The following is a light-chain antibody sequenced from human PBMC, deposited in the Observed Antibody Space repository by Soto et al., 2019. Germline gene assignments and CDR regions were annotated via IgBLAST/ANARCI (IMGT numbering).Light chain of an antibody. Sequence: QSALTQPASGSGSPGQSITISCTGTSSDVGSYNLVSWYQQHPGKAPKLMIYEGSKRPSGVSNRFSGSKSGNTASLTISGLQAEDEADYYCCSYAGSSTSVVFGGGTQLTVL. CDR3: CSYAGSSTSVV. CDR2: EGS. V-gene: IGLV2-23*01. J-gene: IGLJ2*01. CDR1: SSDVGSYNL.